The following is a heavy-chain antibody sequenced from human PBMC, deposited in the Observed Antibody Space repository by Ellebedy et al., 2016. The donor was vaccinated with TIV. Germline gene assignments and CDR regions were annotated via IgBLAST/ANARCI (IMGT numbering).Heavy chain of an antibody. CDR2: ISSSGSTI. V-gene: IGHV3-11*01. J-gene: IGHJ4*02. D-gene: IGHD5-12*01. CDR3: ATSGYSGYGYFDY. CDR1: GFTFSDYY. Sequence: GESLKISCAASGFTFSDYYMSWIRQAPGKGLEWVSYISSSGSTIYYADSVKGRFTISRDNAKNSLYLQMNSLRAEDTAVYYCATSGYSGYGYFDYWGQGTLVTVSS.